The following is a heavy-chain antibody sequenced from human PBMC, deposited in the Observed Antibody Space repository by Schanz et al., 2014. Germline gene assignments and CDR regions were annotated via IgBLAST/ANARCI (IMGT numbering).Heavy chain of an antibody. CDR1: GFSFSGSG. Sequence: QVQLVESGGGVVQPGGSLRLSCAASGFSFSGSGMHWVRQAPGEGLEWVAFIRFDASHKYYADSVKGRFTISRDNSKNTLYLQMSSLRAEDTALYYCAKDPHRDYGGKPQTFDIWGQGTMVTVSS. CDR2: IRFDASHK. J-gene: IGHJ3*02. D-gene: IGHD4-17*01. V-gene: IGHV3-30*02. CDR3: AKDPHRDYGGKPQTFDI.